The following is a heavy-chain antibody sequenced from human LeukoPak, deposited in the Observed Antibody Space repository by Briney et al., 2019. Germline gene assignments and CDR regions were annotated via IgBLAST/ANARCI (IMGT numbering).Heavy chain of an antibody. J-gene: IGHJ6*03. D-gene: IGHD2-15*01. CDR3: ARGGPPIYYYYYYMDV. V-gene: IGHV3-21*01. Sequence: GSLRLSCAASGFTFSSYSMNWVRQAPGKGLEWVSSISGSSSYIYYADSVKGRFTISRDNAKNSLYLQMNSLRAEDTAVYYCARGGPPIYYYYYYMDVWGKGTTVTVSS. CDR1: GFTFSSYS. CDR2: ISGSSSYI.